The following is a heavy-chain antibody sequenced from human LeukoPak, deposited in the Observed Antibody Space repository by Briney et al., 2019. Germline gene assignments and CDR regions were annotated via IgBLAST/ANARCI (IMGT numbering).Heavy chain of an antibody. D-gene: IGHD3-3*01. CDR3: AREPYYDPESGWFDP. J-gene: IGHJ5*02. Sequence: GGSLRLSCAASGFTFSSYAMHWVRQAPGKGLEWVAVISYDGSNKYYADSVKGRFTISRDNSKNTLYLQMNSLRAEDTAVYYCAREPYYDPESGWFDPWGQGTLVTVSS. CDR1: GFTFSSYA. CDR2: ISYDGSNK. V-gene: IGHV3-30-3*01.